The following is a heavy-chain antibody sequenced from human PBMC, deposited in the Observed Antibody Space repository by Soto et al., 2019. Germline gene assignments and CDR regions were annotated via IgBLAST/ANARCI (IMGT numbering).Heavy chain of an antibody. Sequence: VGSLRLSCEASGFSFSAQYMTWIRQAPGKGLEWVSYISGSGTTTHYTDSVKGRFTVSRDNAKNSVYLQMNSLRAEDTAVYYCASDSYYYASDYWGQGTLVTV. V-gene: IGHV3-11*01. J-gene: IGHJ4*02. CDR2: ISGSGTTT. D-gene: IGHD3-10*01. CDR1: GFSFSAQY. CDR3: ASDSYYYASDY.